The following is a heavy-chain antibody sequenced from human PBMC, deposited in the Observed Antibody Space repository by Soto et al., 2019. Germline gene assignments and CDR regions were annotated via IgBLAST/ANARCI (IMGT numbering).Heavy chain of an antibody. V-gene: IGHV3-23*05. CDR1: GFTFSNYG. J-gene: IGHJ4*02. D-gene: IGHD3-10*01. CDR2: ITGSGSST. Sequence: EVQSLESGGGLVQPGGSLRLSCAASGFTFSNYGMNWVRQAPGKGLEWVSAITGSGSSTYYVDSVKGRFTISRDNSKNSLYLQMNSLRAEDTAIYYGAKDFFGLADWGQGTLVTVSS. CDR3: AKDFFGLAD.